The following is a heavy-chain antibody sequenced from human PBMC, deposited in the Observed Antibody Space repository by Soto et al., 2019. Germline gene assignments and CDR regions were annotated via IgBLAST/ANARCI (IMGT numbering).Heavy chain of an antibody. V-gene: IGHV1-24*01. CDR1: GYTLTELS. D-gene: IGHD2-2*01. CDR2: FDVEDVET. CDR3: ATSSIVVLPAADDALDI. J-gene: IGHJ3*02. Sequence: GASVKVSCKVSGYTLTELSIHWVRQAPGKGLEWMGGFDVEDVETIYAQRFQGRVSMTEDTSIDTAYMKLSSLRSDDTAVYFCATSSIVVLPAADDALDIWGQGTMVTVSS.